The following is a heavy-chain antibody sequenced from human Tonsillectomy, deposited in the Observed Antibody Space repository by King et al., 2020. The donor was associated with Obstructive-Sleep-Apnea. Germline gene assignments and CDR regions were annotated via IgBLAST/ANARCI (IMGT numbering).Heavy chain of an antibody. CDR2: IYYSGST. J-gene: IGHJ4*01. CDR3: ARHPSGGSGWQRYFDF. CDR1: GGSISSYY. Sequence: VQLQESGPGLVKPSETLSLTCTVSGGSISSYYWSWIRQPPGKGLEWIGYIYYSGSTNYNPSLESRVTISVDTSKNQFSLKLSSVTAADTAVYYCARHPSGGSGWQRYFDFWGHGILVTVSS. V-gene: IGHV4-59*01. D-gene: IGHD6-19*01.